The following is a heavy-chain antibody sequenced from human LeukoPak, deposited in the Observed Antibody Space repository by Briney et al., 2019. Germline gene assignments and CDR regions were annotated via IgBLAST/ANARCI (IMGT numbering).Heavy chain of an antibody. V-gene: IGHV3-11*01. CDR2: ISSSGSTI. CDR3: AKDPITIFGVVISHPYYYYGMDV. J-gene: IGHJ6*02. D-gene: IGHD3-3*01. Sequence: GGSLRLSCAASGFTFSDYYMSWIRQAPGKGLEWVSYISSSGSTIYYADSVKGRFTISRDNSKNTLYLQMNSLRAEDTAVYYCAKDPITIFGVVISHPYYYYGMDVWGQGTTVTVSS. CDR1: GFTFSDYY.